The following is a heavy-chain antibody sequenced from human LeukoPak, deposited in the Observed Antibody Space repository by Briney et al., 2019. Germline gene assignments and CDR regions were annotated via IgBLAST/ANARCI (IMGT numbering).Heavy chain of an antibody. CDR2: IYHSGST. J-gene: IGHJ4*02. CDR3: ARGGSESVDY. CDR1: GYSISSGYY. Sequence: PSETLSLTCTVSGYSISSGYYWGWIRQPPGKGLEWIGSIYHSGSTYYNPSLKSRVTISVDTSKNQFSLKLSSVTAADTAVYYCARGGSESVDYWGQGTLVTVSS. V-gene: IGHV4-38-2*02.